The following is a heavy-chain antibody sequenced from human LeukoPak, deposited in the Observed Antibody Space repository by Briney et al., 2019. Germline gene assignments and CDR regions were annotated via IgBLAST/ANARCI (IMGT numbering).Heavy chain of an antibody. V-gene: IGHV1-8*01. CDR3: ARAGQLAG. D-gene: IGHD6-6*01. J-gene: IGHJ4*02. CDR1: GYTFTSYD. Sequence: ASVKVSCKASGYTFTSYDINWVRQATGQGLEWMGWMNPNSGNTGYAQKFQGRVTITADKSTSTAYMELSSLRSEDTAVYYCARAGQLAGWGQGTLVTVSS. CDR2: MNPNSGNT.